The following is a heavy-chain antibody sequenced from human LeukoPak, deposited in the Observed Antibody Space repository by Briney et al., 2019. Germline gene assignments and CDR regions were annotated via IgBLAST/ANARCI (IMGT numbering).Heavy chain of an antibody. D-gene: IGHD6-13*01. Sequence: PSETPSLTCTVSGGSISPYHWSWLRQPPGKGLGWIGYVYYRGNTNYNPSLKSRVTISLDTSNNQFSLKLSSVTAADTAVYYCARGAGWYEHWGQGTLVTVSS. V-gene: IGHV4-59*08. CDR1: GGSISPYH. CDR2: VYYRGNT. CDR3: ARGAGWYEH. J-gene: IGHJ5*02.